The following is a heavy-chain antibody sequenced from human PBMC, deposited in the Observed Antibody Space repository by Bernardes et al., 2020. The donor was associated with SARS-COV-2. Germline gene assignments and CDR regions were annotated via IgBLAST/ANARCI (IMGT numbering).Heavy chain of an antibody. CDR2: INHSGST. CDR1: GGSFSGYY. D-gene: IGHD3-16*02. J-gene: IGHJ4*02. Sequence: SETLSLTCAVYGGSFSGYYWSWIRQPPGKGLEWIGEINHSGSTNYNPSLQSRVTISVDTSKNQFSLKLSSVTAADTAVYYCARRPPLMSYYDYVWGSYRPPSFFDYWGQGTLVTVSS. CDR3: ARRPPLMSYYDYVWGSYRPPSFFDY. V-gene: IGHV4-34*01.